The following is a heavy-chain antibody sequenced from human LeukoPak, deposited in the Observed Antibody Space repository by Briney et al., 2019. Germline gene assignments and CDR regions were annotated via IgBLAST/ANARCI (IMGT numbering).Heavy chain of an antibody. V-gene: IGHV1-46*01. Sequence: ASVKVSCKAYGYTFTSYYMHWVRQAPGQGLEWMGIINPSGGSTSYAQKFQGRITMTRDTSTSTVYMELSSLRSEDTAVYYCARDTVTNAFDYWGQGTLVTVSS. CDR2: INPSGGST. CDR1: GYTFTSYY. D-gene: IGHD4-17*01. CDR3: ARDTVTNAFDY. J-gene: IGHJ4*02.